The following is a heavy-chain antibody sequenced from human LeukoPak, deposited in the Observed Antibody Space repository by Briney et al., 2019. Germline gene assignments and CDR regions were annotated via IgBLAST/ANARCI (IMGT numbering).Heavy chain of an antibody. CDR3: ARDSRYYDFWSGNPDHRDY. CDR1: GYTFTGYY. J-gene: IGHJ4*02. D-gene: IGHD3-3*01. V-gene: IGHV1-2*06. CDR2: INPNSGGT. Sequence: GASVKVSCKASGYTFTGYYMHWVRQAPGQGLESMGRINPNSGGTNYAQKFQGRVTMTRDTSISTAYMELSRLRSDDTAVHYCARDSRYYDFWSGNPDHRDYWGQGTLVTVSS.